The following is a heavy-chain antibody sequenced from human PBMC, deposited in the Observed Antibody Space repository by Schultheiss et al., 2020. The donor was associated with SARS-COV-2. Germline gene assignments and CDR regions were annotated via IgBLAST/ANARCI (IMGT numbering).Heavy chain of an antibody. V-gene: IGHV3-30*01. Sequence: GESLKISCAASGFTFSSYAMHWVRQAPGKGLEWVAVISYDGSNKYYADSVKGRFTISRDNSKNTLYLQMNSLRAEDTAVYYCARGEGIGVVAATWYYWGQGTLVTVS. D-gene: IGHD2-15*01. CDR2: ISYDGSNK. CDR1: GFTFSSYA. J-gene: IGHJ4*02. CDR3: ARGEGIGVVAATWYY.